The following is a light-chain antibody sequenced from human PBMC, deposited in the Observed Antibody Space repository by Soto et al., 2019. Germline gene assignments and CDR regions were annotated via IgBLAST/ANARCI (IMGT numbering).Light chain of an antibody. CDR1: RSISSW. CDR2: KAS. V-gene: IGKV1-5*03. Sequence: DIQISQSPSTLSASVGGTVTITCRASRSISSWLAWYQQKPGIAPKLLIYKASTLQSGVPSRFSGSGYGTVFTLTISRLQPDDSATYYCQQYDVYSTFGQGTKVDIK. J-gene: IGKJ1*01. CDR3: QQYDVYST.